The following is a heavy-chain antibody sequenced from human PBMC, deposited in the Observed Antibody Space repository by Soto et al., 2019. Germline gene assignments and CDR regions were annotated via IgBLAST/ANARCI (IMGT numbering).Heavy chain of an antibody. D-gene: IGHD5-18*01. V-gene: IGHV1-69*01. Sequence: QVQLVQSGAEVKKPGSSVKVSCKASGGTFSNYALSWVRQAPGQGLEWMGGIIPIFGTSNYAQKFQGRVTITADESTNTGYMELSSLRSEDTAVYFCARARGYSYGDQWFDYWGQGTLVTVSS. CDR1: GGTFSNYA. CDR2: IIPIFGTS. J-gene: IGHJ4*02. CDR3: ARARGYSYGDQWFDY.